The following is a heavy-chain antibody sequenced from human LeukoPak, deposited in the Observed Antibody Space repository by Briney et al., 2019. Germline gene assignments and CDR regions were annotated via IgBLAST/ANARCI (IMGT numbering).Heavy chain of an antibody. Sequence: SQTLSLTCAISGDSVSTNSAAWNWIRQSPSRGLEWLGRTYYRSKWYNDYAVSVKSRITINPDTSKNQLSLQLNSVTPEDTAVYYCARDLSGWWPTNIYGMDVWGQGTTVTVSS. J-gene: IGHJ6*02. V-gene: IGHV6-1*01. CDR3: ARDLSGWWPTNIYGMDV. D-gene: IGHD6-19*01. CDR2: TYYRSKWYN. CDR1: GDSVSTNSAA.